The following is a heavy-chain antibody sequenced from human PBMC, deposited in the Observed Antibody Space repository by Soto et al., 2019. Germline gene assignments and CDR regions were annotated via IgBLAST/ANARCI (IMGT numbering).Heavy chain of an antibody. CDR2: IYPGDSDT. CDR1: GYSFTSYW. V-gene: IGHV5-51*01. CDR3: ARHALPFGGVIASTDLYNWFDP. D-gene: IGHD3-16*02. J-gene: IGHJ5*02. Sequence: GESLKISCKGSGYSFTSYWIGWVRQMPGKGLEWMGIIYPGDSDTRYSPSFQGQVTISADKSISTAYLQWSSLKASDTAMYYCARHALPFGGVIASTDLYNWFDPWGQGTLVTVSS.